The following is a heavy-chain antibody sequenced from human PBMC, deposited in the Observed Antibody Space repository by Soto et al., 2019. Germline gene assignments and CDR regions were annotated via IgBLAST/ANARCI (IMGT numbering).Heavy chain of an antibody. CDR3: TRDVRFGNRGNRFDP. J-gene: IGHJ5*02. CDR1: GFTFSSSA. D-gene: IGHD3-10*01. CDR2: IVTTGYT. V-gene: IGHV3-23*01. Sequence: GGSLRLSCAASGFTFSSSALSWVRQAPGKGLEWVSAIVTTGYTYYADSVRGRFTISGDNSKNTVYLQMDSLRAEDAAIYYCTRDVRFGNRGNRFDPWGQGTLVTVSS.